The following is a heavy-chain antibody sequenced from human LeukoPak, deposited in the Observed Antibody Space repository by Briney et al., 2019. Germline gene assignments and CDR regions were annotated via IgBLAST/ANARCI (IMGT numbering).Heavy chain of an antibody. Sequence: ASVKVSCKASGYTFTSYDINWVRQATGQGLEWMGWMNPNSGNTGYAQKFQGRVTITRNTSISTAYMELSSLRSEDTAVYCCARNLGYCSSTSCYSLDPWGQGTLVTVSS. CDR1: GYTFTSYD. CDR3: ARNLGYCSSTSCYSLDP. CDR2: MNPNSGNT. J-gene: IGHJ5*02. D-gene: IGHD2-2*01. V-gene: IGHV1-8*03.